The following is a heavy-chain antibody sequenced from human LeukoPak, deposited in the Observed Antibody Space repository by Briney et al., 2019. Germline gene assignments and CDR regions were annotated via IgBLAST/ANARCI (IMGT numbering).Heavy chain of an antibody. D-gene: IGHD2-2*01. Sequence: GGSLRLSCAVSGFTFDDYGMSWVRQAPGKGLEWVSGINWNGVSTRYTDSVKGRFTISRDNAKNSLYLQMNSLRAEDTALYYCARTSRYYYYMDVWGKGTTVTVSS. J-gene: IGHJ6*03. CDR1: GFTFDDYG. V-gene: IGHV3-20*04. CDR3: ARTSRYYYYMDV. CDR2: INWNGVST.